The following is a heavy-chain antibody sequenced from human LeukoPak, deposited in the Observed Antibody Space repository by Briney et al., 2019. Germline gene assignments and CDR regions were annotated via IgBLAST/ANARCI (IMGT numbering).Heavy chain of an antibody. CDR1: GGSFSGYY. CDR2: INHSGST. V-gene: IGHV4-34*01. D-gene: IGHD3-9*01. CDR3: ARGQVLRYFDWSGEILRFDY. Sequence: KPSETLSLTCAVYGGSFSGYYWSWIRQPPGKGLEWIGEINHSGSTNYNPSLKSRVTISVDTSKNQFSLKLSSVTAADTAVYYCARGQVLRYFDWSGEILRFDYWGQGTLVTVSS. J-gene: IGHJ4*02.